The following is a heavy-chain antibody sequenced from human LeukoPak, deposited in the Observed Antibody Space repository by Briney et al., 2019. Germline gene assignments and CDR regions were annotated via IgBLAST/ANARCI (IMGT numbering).Heavy chain of an antibody. CDR2: ISGSGGST. J-gene: IGHJ4*02. V-gene: IGHV3-23*01. CDR1: GFTFSNYA. Sequence: GGSLRLSCAASGFTFSNYAMSWARQAPGKGLEWVSAISGSGGSTYYADSVKGRFTISRDNSKNTLYLQMDSLRAEDTAVYYCTKGTIWLPFDYWGQGTLVTVSS. D-gene: IGHD5-18*01. CDR3: TKGTIWLPFDY.